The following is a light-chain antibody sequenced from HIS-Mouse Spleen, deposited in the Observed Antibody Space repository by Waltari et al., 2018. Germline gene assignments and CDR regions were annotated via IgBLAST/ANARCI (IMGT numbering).Light chain of an antibody. CDR3: CSYAGSYTWV. Sequence: QAALTQPRSVSGAHGQSVTISCTGTSSYVGGYKYVSWYQQHHGKALKLMIYDSSKRPSGFPDRFAGSKSGNTASLTISGLQAYDEADYYCCSYAGSYTWVFGGGTKLTVL. CDR1: SSYVGGYKY. CDR2: DSS. J-gene: IGLJ3*02. V-gene: IGLV2-11*01.